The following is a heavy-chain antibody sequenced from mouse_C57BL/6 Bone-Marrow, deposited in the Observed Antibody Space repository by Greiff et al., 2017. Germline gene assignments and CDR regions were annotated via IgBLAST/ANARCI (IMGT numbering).Heavy chain of an antibody. D-gene: IGHD1-1*01. V-gene: IGHV5-4*03. CDR2: ISDGGSYT. CDR1: GFTFSSYA. Sequence: EVKLVESGGGLVKPGGSLKLSCAASGFTFSSYAMSWVRQTPEKRLEWVATISDGGSYTYYPDNVKGRFTISRDNAKNNLYLQMSHLKSEDTAMYYCARAPITTVVATNFYFDYWGQGTTLTVSS. J-gene: IGHJ2*01. CDR3: ARAPITTVVATNFYFDY.